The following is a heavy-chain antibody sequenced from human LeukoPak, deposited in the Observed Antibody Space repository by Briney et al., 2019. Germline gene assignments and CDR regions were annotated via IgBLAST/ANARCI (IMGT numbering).Heavy chain of an antibody. CDR3: ARDKAVTTELTQYFHH. CDR2: LIPIFGTA. J-gene: IGHJ1*01. D-gene: IGHD4-11*01. Sequence: SVKVSCKASGGTFSSYAINWVRQAPGQGLEWMGGLIPIFGTANYAQKFQGRVTITADESSSTAYMELSSLTSDDTAVYYCARDKAVTTELTQYFHHWGQGTLVTVSS. CDR1: GGTFSSYA. V-gene: IGHV1-69*13.